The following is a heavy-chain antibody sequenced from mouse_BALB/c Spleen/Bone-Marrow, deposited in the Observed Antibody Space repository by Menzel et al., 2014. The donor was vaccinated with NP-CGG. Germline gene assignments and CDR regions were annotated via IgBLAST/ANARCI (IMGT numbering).Heavy chain of an antibody. V-gene: IGHV4-1*02. D-gene: IGHD1-1*01. Sequence: EVKLMESGGGLVQPGGSLKLSCAASGFDFSRYWMSWVRRAPGKGLEWIGEINPDSSTINYTPSLKDKFIISRDNAKNTLYLQMSKVRSEDTALYYCSRLSYYGRFAYWGQGTLVTVSA. CDR3: SRLSYYGRFAY. J-gene: IGHJ3*01. CDR2: INPDSSTI. CDR1: GFDFSRYW.